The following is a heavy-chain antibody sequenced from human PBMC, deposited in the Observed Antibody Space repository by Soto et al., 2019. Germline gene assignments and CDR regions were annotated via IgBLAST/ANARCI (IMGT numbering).Heavy chain of an antibody. CDR1: GFTFTNYL. Sequence: EVQLLESGGDLVQPGGSLRLSCAASGFTFTNYLMTWVRQAPGKGLEWVSSIDKSGGDTYYADSVKGRFTISRDNSKNTLYLQMNGLRAEDTALYCCAKDTYSRSWYFWGQGTLVTVSS. J-gene: IGHJ4*02. D-gene: IGHD2-2*01. CDR2: IDKSGGDT. V-gene: IGHV3-23*05. CDR3: AKDTYSRSWYF.